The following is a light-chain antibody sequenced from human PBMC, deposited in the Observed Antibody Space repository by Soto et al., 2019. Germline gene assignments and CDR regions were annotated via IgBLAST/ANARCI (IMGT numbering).Light chain of an antibody. CDR1: QSVLYNSDNKNY. V-gene: IGKV4-1*01. Sequence: DIVMTQSPDSLAVSLGERATINCKSSQSVLYNSDNKNYLAWYQQKAGQPPKLLIYWASTRDSGVPDRFSGSGSGADFNLTISTLQAEDVAVYYCEQYYTTLSFGGGTKVEIK. CDR3: EQYYTTLS. CDR2: WAS. J-gene: IGKJ4*01.